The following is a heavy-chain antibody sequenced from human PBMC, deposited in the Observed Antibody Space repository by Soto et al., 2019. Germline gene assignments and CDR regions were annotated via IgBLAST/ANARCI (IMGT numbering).Heavy chain of an antibody. V-gene: IGHV4-31*03. J-gene: IGHJ6*02. D-gene: IGHD2-21*01. CDR3: ARDGIVVVNNYGMDV. Sequence: PSETLSLTCTVSGGSISSGVYYWSWIRHHPGKGLEWIGYIYYSGITYYNPSLKSRVTISVDTSKNQFSLKLSSVTAADTAVYYCARDGIVVVNNYGMDVWGQGTTVTVSS. CDR1: GGSISSGVYY. CDR2: IYYSGIT.